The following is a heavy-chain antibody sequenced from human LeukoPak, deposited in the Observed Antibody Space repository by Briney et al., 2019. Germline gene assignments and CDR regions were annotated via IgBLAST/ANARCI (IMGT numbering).Heavy chain of an antibody. J-gene: IGHJ6*03. D-gene: IGHD3-10*01. Sequence: GGSLSLSCAAAVFTFSSYWMSWVRQATGKGLEWVANIKQDGSEKYYVDSVKGRFAISRDNAKNSLYLQMNSLRAEDTAVYYCARDSAFYYIDVWGKGTTVIISS. CDR1: VFTFSSYW. CDR3: ARDSAFYYIDV. V-gene: IGHV3-7*01. CDR2: IKQDGSEK.